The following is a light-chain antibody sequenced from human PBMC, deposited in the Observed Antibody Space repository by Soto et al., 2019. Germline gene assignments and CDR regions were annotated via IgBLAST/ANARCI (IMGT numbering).Light chain of an antibody. CDR1: QSIGNY. J-gene: IGKJ4*01. CDR3: QQSYSTPLT. V-gene: IGKV1-39*01. Sequence: DIQMTQSPSSLSASVGDRVTITCRASQSIGNYLNWYQHKPGKAPKLLIYGASSLHSGVPSSFSGSGSGIDFTLTISSLQPEDFATYYCQQSYSTPLTFGGGTKVEIK. CDR2: GAS.